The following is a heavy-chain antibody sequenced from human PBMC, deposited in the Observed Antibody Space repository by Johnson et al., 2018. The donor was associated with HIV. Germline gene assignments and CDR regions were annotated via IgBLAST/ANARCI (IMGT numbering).Heavy chain of an antibody. D-gene: IGHD3-10*01. CDR1: GFTFSSYW. CDR2: INSDGSTT. J-gene: IGHJ3*02. CDR3: ARLQFQLYDPYAFDI. V-gene: IGHV3-74*02. Sequence: VQLVESGGGLVQPGGSLRLSCAASGFTFSSYWMHWVRQAPGKGLVWVSRINSDGSTTSYADSVKGRFTISRDNAKNTLYLQMNSLRAEDTAVYSCARLQFQLYDPYAFDIWGQWTMVTVSS.